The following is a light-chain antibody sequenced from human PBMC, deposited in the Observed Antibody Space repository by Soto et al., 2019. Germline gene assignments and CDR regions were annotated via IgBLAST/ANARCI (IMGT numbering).Light chain of an antibody. CDR3: QQYNGWPRT. V-gene: IGKV3-15*01. CDR2: GAS. J-gene: IGKJ1*01. CDR1: QSISSE. Sequence: EIVMTQSPATLSVSQGERATLSCRASQSISSELAWYQQIPGQAPRLLIYGASTRATGSPARFSGSGSGSEFTLAITSLQSEDFGVYYCQQYNGWPRTFGQGTKVEIK.